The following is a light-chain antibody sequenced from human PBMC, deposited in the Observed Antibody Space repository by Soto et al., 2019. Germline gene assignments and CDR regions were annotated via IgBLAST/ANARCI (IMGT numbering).Light chain of an antibody. CDR2: AAS. J-gene: IGKJ4*01. V-gene: IGKV1-39*01. CDR1: QSIRSS. CDR3: QQSYSALLT. Sequence: DLQMTQSPSSLSASVGDRVTITCRASQSIRSSLNWYQQKLGKAPKLLISAASSLQSGVPSRFSGSGSGTDFTLTISSLQPEDFATYYCQQSYSALLTFGGGTKVGIK.